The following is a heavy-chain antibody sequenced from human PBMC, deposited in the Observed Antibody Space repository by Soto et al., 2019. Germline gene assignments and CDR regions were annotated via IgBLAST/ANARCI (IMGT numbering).Heavy chain of an antibody. Sequence: QVQLQQSGPRLVKPSGTLSLTCYVSGGSISSTNWWTWVRQPPGKGLEWIGEIYHTGNTNYNPSVRSRVTILVDKSNNEFSLNLRAVTAADTAVYYCASLLPRIEVRLLPIPTWGQGLLVTVSS. CDR1: GGSISSTNW. D-gene: IGHD1-26*01. CDR3: ASLLPRIEVRLLPIPT. J-gene: IGHJ1*01. V-gene: IGHV4-4*02. CDR2: IYHTGNT.